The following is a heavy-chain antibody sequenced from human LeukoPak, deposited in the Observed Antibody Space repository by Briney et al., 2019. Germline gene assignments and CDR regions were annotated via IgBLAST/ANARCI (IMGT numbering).Heavy chain of an antibody. CDR2: IYYSGST. D-gene: IGHD2-15*01. V-gene: IGHV4-59*01. CDR3: ARGWGYCSGGGNCGGYYYYYMDV. Sequence: SETLSLTCTVSGGSISSYYWSWIRQPPGKGLEWIGYIYYSGSTNYNPSLKSRVTISVDTSKNQFSLKLSSVTAEDTAVYYCARGWGYCSGGGNCGGYYYYYMDVWGKGTTVTVSS. CDR1: GGSISSYY. J-gene: IGHJ6*03.